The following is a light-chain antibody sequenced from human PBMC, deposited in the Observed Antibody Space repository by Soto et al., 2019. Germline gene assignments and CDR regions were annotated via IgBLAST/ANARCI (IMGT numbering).Light chain of an antibody. CDR2: EVS. J-gene: IGLJ1*01. CDR1: SIDSASYNY. CDR3: SSYTSSTNNV. Sequence: QSVLTQPASGSGSAGQSHTISCTGTSIDSASYNYVSWYQQHPGKAPKLVIYEVSYRPSGISNRFSGSKSGNTASLTISGLQAEDEADYYCSSYTSSTNNVFGTGTKVTV. V-gene: IGLV2-14*01.